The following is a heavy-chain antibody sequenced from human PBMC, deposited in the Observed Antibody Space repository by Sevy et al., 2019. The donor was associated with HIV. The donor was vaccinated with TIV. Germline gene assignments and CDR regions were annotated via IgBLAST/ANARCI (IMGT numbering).Heavy chain of an antibody. CDR2: ISVSGDNT. D-gene: IGHD1-26*01. Sequence: GGSLRLSCAASGFTFSTYAMSWVRQAPGKGLEWVSSISVSGDNTYYADSVKGRFTISRDNSKNTLYLQMNSLRAEDTDIYFCTKEGCGTWCGVKVGSTEGWFDPWRQGTLVTVSS. J-gene: IGHJ5*02. V-gene: IGHV3-23*01. CDR1: GFTFSTYA. CDR3: TKEGCGTWCGVKVGSTEGWFDP.